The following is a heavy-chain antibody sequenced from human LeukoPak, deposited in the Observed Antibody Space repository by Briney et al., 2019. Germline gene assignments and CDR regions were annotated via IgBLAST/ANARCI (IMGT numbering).Heavy chain of an antibody. J-gene: IGHJ4*02. V-gene: IGHV4-61*05. Sequence: SETLSLTCTVSGGSISSSSYYWGWIRQPPGKGLEWIGYIYYSGSTNYNPSLKSRVTISVDTSKNQFSLKLSSVTAADTAVYYCARSGGSGIFGVVIQKFDYWGQGTLVTVSS. D-gene: IGHD3-3*01. CDR3: ARSGGSGIFGVVIQKFDY. CDR2: IYYSGST. CDR1: GGSISSSSYY.